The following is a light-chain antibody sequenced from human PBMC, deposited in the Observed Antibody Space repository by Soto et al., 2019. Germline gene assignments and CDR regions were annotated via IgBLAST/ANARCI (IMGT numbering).Light chain of an antibody. CDR1: QSLVYSDGNTY. V-gene: IGKV2-30*01. J-gene: IGKJ1*01. CDR3: MQGTHWPPT. Sequence: DVVMTQSPLPLSVTLGQPASISCRSSQSLVYSDGNTYLNWFQQRPGQSPRRLIFKVSNRDSGVPDRFSGSGSGTDFTLKISRVETEDVGVYYCMQGTHWPPTFGQGTKVEI. CDR2: KVS.